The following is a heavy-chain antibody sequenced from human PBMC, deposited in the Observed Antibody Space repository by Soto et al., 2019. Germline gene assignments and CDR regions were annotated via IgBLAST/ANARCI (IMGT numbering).Heavy chain of an antibody. CDR2: ISSRSSTI. Sequence: GGSLRLSCAASGFTFSSYSMNWVRQAPGQGLEWVSYISSRSSTIYYADSVKGRFTISRDNAKNSLYLQMNSLRAEDTAVYYCARANYDILTGNLYYFDYWGQGTLVTVSS. CDR3: ARANYDILTGNLYYFDY. J-gene: IGHJ4*02. D-gene: IGHD3-9*01. CDR1: GFTFSSYS. V-gene: IGHV3-48*01.